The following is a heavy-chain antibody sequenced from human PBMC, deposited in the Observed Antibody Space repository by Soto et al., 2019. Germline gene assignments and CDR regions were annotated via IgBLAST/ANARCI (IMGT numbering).Heavy chain of an antibody. CDR2: INPNTGGT. J-gene: IGHJ4*02. CDR3: ARDFSSSADGFDY. D-gene: IGHD6-6*01. Sequence: QVQLVQSGAEVKKPGASVKVSCKASGYTFTDNYIHWVRQAPGHGLEWMGWINPNTGGTNYAQKFQGRVTMTRDTSITTAYMALSRLRSDDTAVYYCARDFSSSADGFDYWGQGTLVTVSS. V-gene: IGHV1-2*02. CDR1: GYTFTDNY.